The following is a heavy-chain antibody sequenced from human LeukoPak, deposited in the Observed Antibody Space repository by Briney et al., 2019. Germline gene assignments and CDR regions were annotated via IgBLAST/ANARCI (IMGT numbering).Heavy chain of an antibody. V-gene: IGHV3-7*01. J-gene: IGHJ6*02. CDR2: INADGSEK. CDR3: GRGHYGLDV. Sequence: QPGGSLRLSCTASAFSISGHWQTWVRQTSGKGLEWVAHINADGSEKSYVGSVKGRFTISKDSVENSVTLQMNSVRVEDTAVYYCGRGHYGLDVWGQGATVTVSS. CDR1: AFSISGHW.